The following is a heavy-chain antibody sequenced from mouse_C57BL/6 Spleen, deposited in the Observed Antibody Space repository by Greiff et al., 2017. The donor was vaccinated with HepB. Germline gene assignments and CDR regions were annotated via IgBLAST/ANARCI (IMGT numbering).Heavy chain of an antibody. D-gene: IGHD1-1*01. CDR1: GFNIKDYY. V-gene: IGHV14-2*01. CDR3: ARAYGSSYWYFDV. CDR2: IDPEDGET. J-gene: IGHJ1*03. Sequence: VQLQQSGAELVKPGASVKLSCTASGFNIKDYYMHWVKQRTEQGLEWIGRIDPEDGETKYAPKFQGKATITADTSSNTAYLPLSSLPSEDTAVYYCARAYGSSYWYFDVWGTGTTVTVSS.